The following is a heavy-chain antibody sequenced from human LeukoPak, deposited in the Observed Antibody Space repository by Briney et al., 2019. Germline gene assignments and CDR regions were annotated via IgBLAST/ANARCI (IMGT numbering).Heavy chain of an antibody. CDR2: INPNSGGT. D-gene: IGHD1-26*01. CDR1: GYTFTGYY. CDR3: ARAGGIVGATHFDY. J-gene: IGHJ4*02. Sequence: ASVKVSCKASGYTFTGYYMHWVRQAPGQGLEWMGWINPNSGGTSYAQKFQGRVTMTRDTSISTAYMELSRLRSDDTAVYYCARAGGIVGATHFDYWGQGTLVTVSS. V-gene: IGHV1-2*02.